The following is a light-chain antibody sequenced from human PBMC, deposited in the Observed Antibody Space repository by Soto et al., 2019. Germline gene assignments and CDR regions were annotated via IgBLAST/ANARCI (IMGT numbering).Light chain of an antibody. Sequence: PSTLSASVGDRVTITCRASQSISSWLAWYQQKPGKAPKLLIYDASSLESGVPSRFSGSGSGTEFTLTISSLQSEDFAVYFCQQYNIWPQTFGQGTKVDI. V-gene: IGKV1-5*01. CDR1: QSISSW. CDR3: QQYNIWPQT. CDR2: DAS. J-gene: IGKJ1*01.